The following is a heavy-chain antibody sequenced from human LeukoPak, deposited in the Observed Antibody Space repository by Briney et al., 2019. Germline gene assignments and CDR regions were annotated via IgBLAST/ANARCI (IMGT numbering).Heavy chain of an antibody. D-gene: IGHD1-7*01. V-gene: IGHV3-23*01. CDR2: ISGSGGST. CDR1: GFTFSSYG. Sequence: GGSLRLSCAASGFTFSSYGMSWVRQAPGKGLEWVSAISGSGGSTYYADSVKGRFTISRDNSKNTLYLQMNSLRAEDTAVYYCAKYNWNYGYRYMDVWGKGTTVTVSS. CDR3: AKYNWNYGYRYMDV. J-gene: IGHJ6*03.